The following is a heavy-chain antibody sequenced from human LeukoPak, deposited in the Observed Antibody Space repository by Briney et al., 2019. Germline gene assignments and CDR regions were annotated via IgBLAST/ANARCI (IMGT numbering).Heavy chain of an antibody. Sequence: GASVKVSCKASGGTFSSYAISWVRQAPGQGLEWMGGIIPIFGTANYAQKFQGRVTITTDESTSTAYMELSSLRSEDTAVYYCARASNSGSYLRTEKYYFDYWGQGTLVTVSS. D-gene: IGHD1-26*01. CDR3: ARASNSGSYLRTEKYYFDY. J-gene: IGHJ4*02. V-gene: IGHV1-69*05. CDR2: IIPIFGTA. CDR1: GGTFSSYA.